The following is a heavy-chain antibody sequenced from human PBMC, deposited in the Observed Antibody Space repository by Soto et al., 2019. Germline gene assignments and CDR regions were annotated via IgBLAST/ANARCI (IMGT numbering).Heavy chain of an antibody. CDR3: ARDGVVALLVADYYMDV. J-gene: IGHJ6*03. Sequence: PGGSLRLSWAASGFTISDYYMSWIRQAPGKGLEWVSYISSSGSTIYYADSVKGRFTISRDNAKNSLYLQMNSLRAEDTAVYYCARDGVVALLVADYYMDVWGKGTTVTVSS. V-gene: IGHV3-11*01. D-gene: IGHD2-15*01. CDR2: ISSSGSTI. CDR1: GFTISDYY.